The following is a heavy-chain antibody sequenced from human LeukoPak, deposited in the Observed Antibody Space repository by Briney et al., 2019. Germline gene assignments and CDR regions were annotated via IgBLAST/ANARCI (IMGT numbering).Heavy chain of an antibody. D-gene: IGHD1-26*01. CDR2: ISSSSSYI. J-gene: IGHJ3*02. CDR1: GFTFDDYG. Sequence: PGGSLRLSCAASGFTFDDYGMSWVRQAPGKGLEWVSYISSSSSYIYYADSVKGRFTISRDNAKNSLYLQMNSLRAEDTAVYYCAREGWESYAFDIWGQGAMVTVSS. V-gene: IGHV3-21*01. CDR3: AREGWESYAFDI.